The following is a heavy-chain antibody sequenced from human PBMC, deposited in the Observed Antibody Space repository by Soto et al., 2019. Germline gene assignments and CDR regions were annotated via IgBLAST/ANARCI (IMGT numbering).Heavy chain of an antibody. CDR3: ARDPSTDYYDSSGYKPG. CDR2: ISHSGST. CDR1: GGSFSGYY. J-gene: IGHJ4*02. V-gene: IGHV4-34*01. Sequence: SETLSLTCAVYGGSFSGYYWSWIRQPPGKGLEWIGEISHSGSTNYNPSLKSRVTISVDTSKNQFSLKLSSVTAADTAVYYCARDPSTDYYDSSGYKPGWGQGTLVTVSS. D-gene: IGHD3-22*01.